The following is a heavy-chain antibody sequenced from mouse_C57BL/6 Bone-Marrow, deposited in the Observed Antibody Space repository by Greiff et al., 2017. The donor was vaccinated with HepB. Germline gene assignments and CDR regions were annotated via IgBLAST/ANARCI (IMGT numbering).Heavy chain of an antibody. J-gene: IGHJ3*01. V-gene: IGHV5-9*01. CDR3: ARHDYPAWFAY. CDR2: ISGGGGNT. Sequence: EVKVEESGGGLVKPGGSLKLSCAASGFTFSSYTMSWVRQTPEKRLEWVATISGGGGNTYYPDSVKGRFTISRDNAKNTLYLQMSSLRSEDTALYYCARHDYPAWFAYWGQGTLVTVSA. CDR1: GFTFSSYT. D-gene: IGHD2-4*01.